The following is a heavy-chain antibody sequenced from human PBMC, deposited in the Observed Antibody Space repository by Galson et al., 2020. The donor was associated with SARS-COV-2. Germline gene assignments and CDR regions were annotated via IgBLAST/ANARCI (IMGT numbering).Heavy chain of an antibody. CDR1: GGTFSSYA. V-gene: IGHV1-69*10. CDR3: ARGDYYGSGRPPGDY. D-gene: IGHD3-10*01. J-gene: IGHJ4*02. Sequence: SVKVSCKASGGTFSSYAISWVRQAPGQGLEWMGGIIPILGIANYAQKYQGRVTITADKSTSTAYMELSSLRSEDTAVYYCARGDYYGSGRPPGDYWGQGTLVTVSS. CDR2: IIPILGIA.